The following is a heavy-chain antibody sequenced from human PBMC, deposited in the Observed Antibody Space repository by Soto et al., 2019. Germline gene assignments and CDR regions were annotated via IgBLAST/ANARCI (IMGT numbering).Heavy chain of an antibody. V-gene: IGHV3-30*18. Sequence: GGSLRLSCAASGFTFSSYGMHWVRQAPGKGLEWVAVISYDGSNKYYADSVKGRFTISRDNSKNTLYLQMNSLRAEDTAVYYCAKVRLTGTTIGGFDPWGQGTLVTVSS. CDR2: ISYDGSNK. D-gene: IGHD1-20*01. CDR1: GFTFSSYG. J-gene: IGHJ5*02. CDR3: AKVRLTGTTIGGFDP.